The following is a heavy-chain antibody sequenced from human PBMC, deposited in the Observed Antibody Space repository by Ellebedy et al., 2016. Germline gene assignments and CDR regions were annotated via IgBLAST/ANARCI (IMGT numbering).Heavy chain of an antibody. J-gene: IGHJ4*02. V-gene: IGHV4-34*01. CDR2: INHSGST. CDR1: GGSFSGYY. Sequence: SETLSLTXAVYGGSFSGYYWSWIRQPPGKGLEWIGEINHSGSTNYNPSLKSRVTISVDTSKNQFSLKLSSVTAADTAVYYCARDYQGAALGYWGQGTLVTVSS. CDR3: ARDYQGAALGY. D-gene: IGHD6-6*01.